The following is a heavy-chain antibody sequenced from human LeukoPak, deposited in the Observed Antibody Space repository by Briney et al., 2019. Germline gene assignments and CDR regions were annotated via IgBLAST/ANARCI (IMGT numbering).Heavy chain of an antibody. D-gene: IGHD1-26*01. CDR3: ARASGSYRAAYFDY. CDR1: GGSISSSSYY. CDR2: IYYSGST. Sequence: TSETLSLTCTVSGGSISSSSYYWGWIRQPPGKGLEWIGSIYYSGSTYYNPSLKSRVTISVDTSKNQFSLKLSSVTAADTAVYYCARASGSYRAAYFDYWGQGTLVTVSS. V-gene: IGHV4-39*07. J-gene: IGHJ4*02.